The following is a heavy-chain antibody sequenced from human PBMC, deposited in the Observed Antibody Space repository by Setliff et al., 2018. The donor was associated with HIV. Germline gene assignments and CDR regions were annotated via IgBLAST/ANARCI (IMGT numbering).Heavy chain of an antibody. D-gene: IGHD2-15*01. Sequence: ASVKVSCKASGYTFTSYGVTWVRQAPGQGLEWMGWISVYNGNTNYAQKPQGIVTMTTDTSTSTAYMELRSLRSDDTAVYYCAGVYCSGGSCFNFDYWGQGTLVTVSS. CDR2: ISVYNGNT. CDR3: AGVYCSGGSCFNFDY. V-gene: IGHV1-18*01. CDR1: GYTFTSYG. J-gene: IGHJ4*02.